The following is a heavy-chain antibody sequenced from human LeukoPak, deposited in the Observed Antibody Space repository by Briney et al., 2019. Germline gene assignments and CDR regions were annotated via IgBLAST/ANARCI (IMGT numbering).Heavy chain of an antibody. J-gene: IGHJ4*02. D-gene: IGHD3-22*01. CDR1: GFTFSSYS. CDR2: IYSGGNT. Sequence: GGSLRLSCAASGFTFSSYSMSWVRQAPGKGLEWVSVIYSGGNTYYGDSVKGRFTVSRDSSKNTLYLEMSSLRVDDTAVYYCGGLKSSGYLIEYWGQGTLVTVSS. V-gene: IGHV3-53*01. CDR3: GGLKSSGYLIEY.